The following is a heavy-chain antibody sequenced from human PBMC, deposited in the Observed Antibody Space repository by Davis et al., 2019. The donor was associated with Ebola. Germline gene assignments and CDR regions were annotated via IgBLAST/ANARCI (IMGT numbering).Heavy chain of an antibody. J-gene: IGHJ4*02. CDR3: ARAPLTGTREAMGF. Sequence: AASVKVSCKASGYTFNTYPINWLRQAPGQGPEWMGWINTATANPTYAPGFAGRFSFSLDTSIDTAYLEIVSLSTADTATYFCARAPLTGTREAMGFWGQGTLVTVSS. D-gene: IGHD1-1*01. CDR1: GYTFNTYP. V-gene: IGHV7-4-1*01. CDR2: INTATANP.